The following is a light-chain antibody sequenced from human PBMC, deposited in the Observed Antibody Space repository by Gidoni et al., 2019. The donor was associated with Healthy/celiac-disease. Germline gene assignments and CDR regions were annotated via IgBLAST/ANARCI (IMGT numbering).Light chain of an antibody. Sequence: EIVLTQSPATLSLSPGERATLSCRASQSVSSYLAWYQQKPGQAPRLLIYDASNRATGIPARFSVSGSGTDFTHTIISLEPEDFAVYYCQQRSNWPRLTFGPGTKVDIK. V-gene: IGKV3-11*01. J-gene: IGKJ3*01. CDR2: DAS. CDR1: QSVSSY. CDR3: QQRSNWPRLT.